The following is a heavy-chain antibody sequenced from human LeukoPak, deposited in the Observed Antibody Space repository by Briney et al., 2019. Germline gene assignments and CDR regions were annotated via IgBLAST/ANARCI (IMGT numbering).Heavy chain of an antibody. V-gene: IGHV3-30*18. CDR3: AKDGARGALYSSGWT. Sequence: GGSLRLSCAASGFTFSSHGMHWVRQAPGKGLEWVAVISCDGSNKYYADSVKGRFTISRDNSKNTLYLQMNSLRAEDTAVYYCAKDGARGALYSSGWTWGQGTLVTVSS. D-gene: IGHD6-19*01. CDR2: ISCDGSNK. J-gene: IGHJ5*02. CDR1: GFTFSSHG.